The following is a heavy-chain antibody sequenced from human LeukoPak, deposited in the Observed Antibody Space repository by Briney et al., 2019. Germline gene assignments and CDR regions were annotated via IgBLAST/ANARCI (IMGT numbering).Heavy chain of an antibody. Sequence: SETLSLTCTVSGDSIGSYYWSWIRQSAGKRLEWIGRMYSSGTTDYNPSLQSRVTMSIDTSKNQFSLKLSSVTAADTAVYYCARVGSSYDYYYYYMDVWGKGTTVTVSS. V-gene: IGHV4-4*07. CDR1: GDSIGSYY. J-gene: IGHJ6*03. D-gene: IGHD6-6*01. CDR3: ARVGSSYDYYYYYMDV. CDR2: MYSSGTT.